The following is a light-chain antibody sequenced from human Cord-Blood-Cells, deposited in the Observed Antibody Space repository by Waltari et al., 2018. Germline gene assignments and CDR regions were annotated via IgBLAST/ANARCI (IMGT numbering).Light chain of an antibody. J-gene: IGLJ2*01. CDR2: DVS. CDR3: CSYAGSYTLV. V-gene: IGLV2-11*01. CDR1: SSDVGGSNY. Sequence: HSALTQPRSVSGSPGQSVPISCTGTSSDVGGSNYVSWYQQHPGKAPKLMIYDVSKRPSGVPDRFSGSKSGNTASLTISGLQAEDEADYYCCSYAGSYTLVFGGGTKLTVL.